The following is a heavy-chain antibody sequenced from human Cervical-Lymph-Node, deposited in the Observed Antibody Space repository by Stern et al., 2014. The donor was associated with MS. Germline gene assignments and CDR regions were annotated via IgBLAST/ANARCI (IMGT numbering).Heavy chain of an antibody. CDR3: AKSGLFRSGYYGPFDY. J-gene: IGHJ4*02. Sequence: VQLLESGGGLVQPGRSLRLSCAASGFTFDDYAMHWVRQAPGKGLEWVSGISWNSGSIGYADSVKGRFTISRDNAKNSLYLQMNSLRAEDTALYYCAKSGLFRSGYYGPFDYWGQGTLVTVSS. CDR1: GFTFDDYA. D-gene: IGHD3-22*01. CDR2: ISWNSGSI. V-gene: IGHV3-9*01.